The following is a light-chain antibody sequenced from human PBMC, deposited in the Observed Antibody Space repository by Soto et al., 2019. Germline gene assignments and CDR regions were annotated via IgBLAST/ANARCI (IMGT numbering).Light chain of an antibody. Sequence: DLQMTQSPSTLSASVGDRVTITCPASQSISSWLAWYQQKPGKAPKLLIYKASSLESGVPSRFSGSGSGTEFTLTISSLQPDDFATYYCQQYNSYAWTFGQGTKVEIK. V-gene: IGKV1-5*03. CDR1: QSISSW. CDR2: KAS. CDR3: QQYNSYAWT. J-gene: IGKJ1*01.